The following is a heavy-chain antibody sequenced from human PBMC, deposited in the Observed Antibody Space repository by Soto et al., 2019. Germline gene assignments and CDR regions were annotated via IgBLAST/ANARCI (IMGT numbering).Heavy chain of an antibody. CDR2: ISSDGSKT. V-gene: IGHV3-74*03. Sequence: EVQLVESGGGLAQPGGSLRLSCAASGFTFSNYWMHWIRQAPGKGLVWVSGISSDGSKTTYADSGKGRFTISRDNVKNTLVLQMYGRRAEDTAVYYCARGWSSSLGDWGQGTLVTVSS. J-gene: IGHJ4*02. D-gene: IGHD6-13*01. CDR1: GFTFSNYW. CDR3: ARGWSSSLGD.